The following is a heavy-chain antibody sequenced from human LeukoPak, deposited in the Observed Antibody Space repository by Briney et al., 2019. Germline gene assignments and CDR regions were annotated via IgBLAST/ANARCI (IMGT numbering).Heavy chain of an antibody. CDR3: ARERGYGGNRFDY. CDR2: INSDGSST. J-gene: IGHJ4*02. V-gene: IGHV3-74*01. CDR1: GFTFNSYW. Sequence: GGSLRLSCAASGFTFNSYWMHWVRQAPGKGLVWVSRINSDGSSTRYADSVRGRFTISRDNAKNTLYLQMNSLRAEDTAVYYCARERGYGGNRFDYWGQGTLVTVSS. D-gene: IGHD4-23*01.